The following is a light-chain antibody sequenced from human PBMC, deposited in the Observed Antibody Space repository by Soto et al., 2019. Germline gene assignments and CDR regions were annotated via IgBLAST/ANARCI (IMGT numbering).Light chain of an antibody. Sequence: FMLTQPHSVSESPGKTVIISCTRSRGSIASNYVQWYQQRPGSSPTTVIYADNQRPSGVPDRFSGSIDSSSNSASLNISGLETEDETDYYCQSYDATNQVFGGGTKVTVL. J-gene: IGLJ3*02. CDR2: ADN. CDR3: QSYDATNQV. CDR1: RGSIASNY. V-gene: IGLV6-57*01.